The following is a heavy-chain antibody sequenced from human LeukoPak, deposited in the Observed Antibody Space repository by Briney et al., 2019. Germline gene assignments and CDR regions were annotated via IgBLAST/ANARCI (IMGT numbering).Heavy chain of an antibody. J-gene: IGHJ5*02. CDR3: ARDSGYGADYGDYEINEGVDWLDP. CDR1: GYTFTSYY. D-gene: IGHD4-17*01. V-gene: IGHV1-46*01. Sequence: ASVKVSCKASGYTFTSYYMHWVRQAPGQGLEWMGIINPSGGSTSYAQKFQGRVTMTRDTSTSTVYMELSSLRSEDTAVYYCARDSGYGADYGDYEINEGVDWLDPWGQGTLVTVSS. CDR2: INPSGGST.